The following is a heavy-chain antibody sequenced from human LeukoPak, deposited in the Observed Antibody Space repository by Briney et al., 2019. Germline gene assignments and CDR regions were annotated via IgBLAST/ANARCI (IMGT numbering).Heavy chain of an antibody. D-gene: IGHD4-23*01. CDR3: ARGSFSRWTTQSYFDY. CDR2: MSPNSGNT. V-gene: IGHV1-8*02. J-gene: IGHJ4*02. CDR1: GYTFTGYY. Sequence: ASVKVSCKASGYTFTGYYMHWVRQAPGQGPEWMGWMSPNSGNTGSAQRFQGRVTMTRDTSMSSAYMELSNLRPEDTAVYYCARGSFSRWTTQSYFDYWGQGTLVTVSS.